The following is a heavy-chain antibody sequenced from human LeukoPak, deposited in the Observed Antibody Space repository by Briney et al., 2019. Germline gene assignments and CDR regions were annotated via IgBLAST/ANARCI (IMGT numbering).Heavy chain of an antibody. CDR1: GFTFSDFW. J-gene: IGHJ4*02. D-gene: IGHD6-13*01. V-gene: IGHV3-30*18. Sequence: PGGSLRLSCAASGFTFSDFWMHWVRQAPGKGLEWVAVISYDGSNKYYADSVKGRFTISRDNSKNTLYLQMNSLRAEDTAVYYCAKEGGSSWYDIDYWGQGTLVTVSS. CDR3: AKEGGSSWYDIDY. CDR2: ISYDGSNK.